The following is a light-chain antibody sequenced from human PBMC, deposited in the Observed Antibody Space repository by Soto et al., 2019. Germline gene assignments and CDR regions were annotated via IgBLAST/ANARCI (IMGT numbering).Light chain of an antibody. CDR1: SSEVGGYNF. V-gene: IGLV2-14*01. J-gene: IGLJ1*01. Sequence: QSALTQPASVSGSPGQSITISCTGTSSEVGGYNFVAWYQQHPGKAPKLMIYDVTNRPSGVSNRFSGSKSGNTASLTISGLQPEDEADNNCVSHTGGSPMVFGIGTNLTCL. CDR3: VSHTGGSPMV. CDR2: DVT.